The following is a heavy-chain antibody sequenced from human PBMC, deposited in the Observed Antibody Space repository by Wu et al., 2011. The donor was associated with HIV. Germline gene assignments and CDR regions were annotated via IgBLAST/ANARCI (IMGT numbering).Heavy chain of an antibody. CDR2: INPSDGNT. CDR3: AREAAGGWDAFDI. CDR1: GYTFTNYF. D-gene: IGHD3-16*01. Sequence: QVQLVQSGAEVKKPGASVKVSCKASGYTFTNYFVHWVRQAPEQGLECMGYINPSDGNTASTQNFQGRVAMTRDTSTRTVYMELSSLRSEDTAIYYCAREAAGGWDAFDIWGQGTVVTVSS. J-gene: IGHJ3*02. V-gene: IGHV1-46*01.